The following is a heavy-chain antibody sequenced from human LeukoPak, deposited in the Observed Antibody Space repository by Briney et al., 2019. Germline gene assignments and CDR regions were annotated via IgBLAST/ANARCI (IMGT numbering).Heavy chain of an antibody. J-gene: IGHJ5*02. Sequence: PGGSLRLSCAASGFTVSSLAMHWVRQAPGKGLEWVAVIWYDGSNKYYADSVKGRFTISRDNSKNTLYLQMNSLRAEDTAVYYCAKVHEFYDYWFDPWGQGTLVTVSS. D-gene: IGHD5/OR15-5a*01. CDR1: GFTVSSLA. CDR2: IWYDGSNK. CDR3: AKVHEFYDYWFDP. V-gene: IGHV3-33*06.